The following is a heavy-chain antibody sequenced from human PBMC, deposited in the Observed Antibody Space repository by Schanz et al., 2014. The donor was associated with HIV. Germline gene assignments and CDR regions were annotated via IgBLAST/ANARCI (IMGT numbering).Heavy chain of an antibody. J-gene: IGHJ6*02. D-gene: IGHD1-1*01. CDR1: GFTFSTYA. CDR2: MRGSDDST. CDR3: ARRDTGTLYYYYHYGMDV. Sequence: EVKLSESGGGLVQPGGSLRLSCVASGFTFSTYAMSWVRQAPGKGLEWVSGMRGSDDSTFYADSVKGRFTISRDSAKNALYLQMNSLRGDDTAVYYCARRDTGTLYYYYHYGMDVWGQGTTVTVSS. V-gene: IGHV3-23*01.